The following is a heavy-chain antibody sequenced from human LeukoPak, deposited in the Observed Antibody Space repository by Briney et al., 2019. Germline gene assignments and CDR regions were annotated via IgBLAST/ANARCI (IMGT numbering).Heavy chain of an antibody. CDR3: AKMLNDFWSGYYPFDY. CDR1: GFTFSSYA. Sequence: PGGSLRLSCAASGFTFSSYAMSWVRQAPGKGLEWVSAISGSGGSTYYADSVKGRFTISRDNSKNTLYLQMNSLRAEDTAVYYCAKMLNDFWSGYYPFDYWGQGTLVTVSS. J-gene: IGHJ4*02. V-gene: IGHV3-23*01. D-gene: IGHD3-3*01. CDR2: ISGSGGST.